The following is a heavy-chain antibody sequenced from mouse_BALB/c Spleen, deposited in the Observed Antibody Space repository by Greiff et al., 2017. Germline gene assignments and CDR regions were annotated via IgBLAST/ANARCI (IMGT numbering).Heavy chain of an antibody. J-gene: IGHJ4*01. CDR1: GFSLTSYG. Sequence: QVQLKESGPGLVAPSQSLSLTCTVSGFSLTSYGVHWVRQPPGKGLEWLGVIWAGGSTNYNSALMSRLSISKDNSKSQVFLKMNSLQTDDTAMYYCARGYMDYWGQGTSVTVSS. CDR3: ARGYMDY. V-gene: IGHV2-9*02. CDR2: IWAGGST.